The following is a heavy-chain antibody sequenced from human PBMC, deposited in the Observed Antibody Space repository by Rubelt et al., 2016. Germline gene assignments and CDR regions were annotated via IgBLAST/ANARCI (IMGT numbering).Heavy chain of an antibody. D-gene: IGHD6-13*01. Sequence: GGGVVQPGGSLRLSCAASGFSFSSCGMQWVRQAPGKGLEWVSVIYSGGSTYYAASVKGRFTISRDNSKNTLYLQMNSLRAEDTAVYYCASSSSWYLFDYWGQGTLVTVSS. V-gene: IGHV3-NL1*01. CDR3: ASSSSWYLFDY. J-gene: IGHJ4*02. CDR2: IYSGGST. CDR1: GFSFSSCG.